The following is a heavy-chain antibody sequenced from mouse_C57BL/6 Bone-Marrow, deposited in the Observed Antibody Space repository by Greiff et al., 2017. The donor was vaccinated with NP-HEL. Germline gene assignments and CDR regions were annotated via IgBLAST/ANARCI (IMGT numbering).Heavy chain of an antibody. J-gene: IGHJ2*01. Sequence: VQLQQPGAELVRPGSSVKLSCKASGYTFTSYWMDWVKQRPGQGLEWIGNIYPSDSETHYNQKFKDKATLTVDKSSSTAYMQLSSLTSEDSAVYYCARRWLEVFDYWGQGTTLTVSS. V-gene: IGHV1-61*01. D-gene: IGHD1-1*02. CDR1: GYTFTSYW. CDR2: IYPSDSET. CDR3: ARRWLEVFDY.